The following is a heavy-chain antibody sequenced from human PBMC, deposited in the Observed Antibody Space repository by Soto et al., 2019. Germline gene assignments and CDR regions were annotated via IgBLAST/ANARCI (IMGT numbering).Heavy chain of an antibody. D-gene: IGHD3-16*01. J-gene: IGHJ6*03. V-gene: IGHV3-23*01. Sequence: GGSLRLSCAASGFTFSSYAMSWVRQAPGKGLEWVSAISGSGGSTYYADSVKGRFTISRDNAKNSLYLQMNSLRAEDTAVYYCARSNWGSRRVAWKYDYYYYIDVWGKGTTVTVSS. CDR3: ARSNWGSRRVAWKYDYYYYIDV. CDR1: GFTFSSYA. CDR2: ISGSGGST.